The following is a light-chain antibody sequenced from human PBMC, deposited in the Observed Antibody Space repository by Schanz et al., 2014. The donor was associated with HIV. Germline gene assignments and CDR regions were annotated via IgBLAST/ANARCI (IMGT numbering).Light chain of an antibody. Sequence: DIQMTQSPSSVSASVGDRVTITCRASQGISSWLAWYQQNPGKAPKLLIYAASTLQSGVPSRFIGSGSGTEFTLTITNLQPEDFATYYCLQQNTYPLTFGQGTRLEVK. V-gene: IGKV1-12*01. J-gene: IGKJ5*01. CDR3: LQQNTYPLT. CDR2: AAS. CDR1: QGISSW.